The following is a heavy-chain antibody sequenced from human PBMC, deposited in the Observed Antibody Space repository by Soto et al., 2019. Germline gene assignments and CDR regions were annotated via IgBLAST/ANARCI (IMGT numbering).Heavy chain of an antibody. J-gene: IGHJ1*01. CDR1: GFTFTDYY. D-gene: IGHD3-22*01. Sequence: QVQLVESGGGLVKPGGSLRLSCAASGFTFTDYYMTWIRQAPGKGLEWVSYISSTGSDINYADSVKGRFTISSDNANNSPFLQMSRLRAEASAVYYCAVDRSGSRAYFHHWGQGTLVTVSS. V-gene: IGHV3-11*01. CDR2: ISSTGSDI. CDR3: AVDRSGSRAYFHH.